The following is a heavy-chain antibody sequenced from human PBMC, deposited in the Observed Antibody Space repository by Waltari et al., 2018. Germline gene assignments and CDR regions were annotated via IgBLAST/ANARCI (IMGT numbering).Heavy chain of an antibody. D-gene: IGHD6-13*01. CDR1: GGSISSSY. V-gene: IGHV4-59*01. Sequence: QVQLQESGSGLVKPSETLSLTCTVSGGSISSSYWSWIRQPPGKGLEWIGYIYYSGSTNYNPSLKSRVTISVDTSKNQFSLKLSSVTAADTAVYYCARGWGAAPGLYSSSWYSGFDYWGQGTLVTVSS. CDR3: ARGWGAAPGLYSSSWYSGFDY. J-gene: IGHJ4*02. CDR2: IYYSGST.